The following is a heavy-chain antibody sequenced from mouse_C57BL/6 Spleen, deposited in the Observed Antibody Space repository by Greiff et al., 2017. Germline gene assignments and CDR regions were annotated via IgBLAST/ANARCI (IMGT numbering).Heavy chain of an antibody. Sequence: VQRQQSGPELVKPGASVKISCKASGYTFTDYYMNWVKQSHGKSLEWIGDINPNNGGTSYNQKFKGKATLTVDKSSSTAYMELRSLTSEDSAVYYCARRDYGSSHWYFDVRGTGTTVTVSS. CDR2: INPNNGGT. V-gene: IGHV1-26*01. D-gene: IGHD1-1*01. J-gene: IGHJ1*03. CDR3: ARRDYGSSHWYFDV. CDR1: GYTFTDYY.